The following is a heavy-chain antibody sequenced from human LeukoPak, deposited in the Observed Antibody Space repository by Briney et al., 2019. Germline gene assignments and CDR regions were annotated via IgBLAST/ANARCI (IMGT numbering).Heavy chain of an antibody. CDR1: GFTFSSFA. CDR2: ISVSGGTT. Sequence: PGGSLRLSCAASGFTFSSFALSWVRQAPGKGLEWVSIISVSGGTTYYADSVKGRFTISRDNSKNTLYLQMNSLRDEDTAVYYCAKEIRPNDYWGQGTLVIVSS. J-gene: IGHJ4*02. CDR3: AKEIRPNDY. V-gene: IGHV3-23*01.